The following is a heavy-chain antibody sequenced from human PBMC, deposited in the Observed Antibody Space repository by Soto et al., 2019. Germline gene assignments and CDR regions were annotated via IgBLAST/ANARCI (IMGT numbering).Heavy chain of an antibody. V-gene: IGHV3-48*03. D-gene: IGHD3-10*01. CDR2: ISSSGITI. J-gene: IGHJ3*02. Sequence: PGGSLRLSCAASGFTFSNYAMNWVRQVPGKGLEWVSYISSSGITIYYADSVKGRFTISRDNVKHSVFLQMSSLGVEDTAVYYCAREAALVWFGESQRDAFDILGQGTMVTVSS. CDR3: AREAALVWFGESQRDAFDI. CDR1: GFTFSNYA.